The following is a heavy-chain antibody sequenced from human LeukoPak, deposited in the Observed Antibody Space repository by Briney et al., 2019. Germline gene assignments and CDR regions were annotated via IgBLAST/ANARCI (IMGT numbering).Heavy chain of an antibody. CDR3: ARLKRGSSGWLNYFYYYMDV. CDR2: IYYSGRN. J-gene: IGHJ6*03. CDR1: GGSISSSSYY. Sequence: SETLSLTCTVSGGSISSSSYYWGWIRQPPGKGLEWFGSIYYSGRNYYNPSLKSRVTITVDTSKNQFSLKLSSVTAADTAVYYCARLKRGSSGWLNYFYYYMDVWGKGTTVTVSS. V-gene: IGHV4-39*01. D-gene: IGHD6-19*01.